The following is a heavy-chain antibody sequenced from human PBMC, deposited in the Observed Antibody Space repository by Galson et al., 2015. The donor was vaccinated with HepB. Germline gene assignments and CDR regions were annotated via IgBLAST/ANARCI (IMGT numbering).Heavy chain of an antibody. CDR3: ARVGAAGIYYGMDV. Sequence: SLRLSCAASGFTFSSYWMHWVRQAPGKGLVWVPRINSDGSSTSYADSVKGRFTISRDNAKNTLYLQMNSLRAEDTAVYYCARVGAAGIYYGMDVWGQGTTVTVSS. J-gene: IGHJ6*02. D-gene: IGHD6-13*01. CDR1: GFTFSSYW. CDR2: INSDGSST. V-gene: IGHV3-74*01.